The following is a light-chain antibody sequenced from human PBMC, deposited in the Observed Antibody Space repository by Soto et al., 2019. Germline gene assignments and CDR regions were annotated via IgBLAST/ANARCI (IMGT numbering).Light chain of an antibody. CDR1: QSVTKS. J-gene: IGKJ1*01. CDR3: QQYGGSPRT. V-gene: IGKV3-20*01. CDR2: GAS. Sequence: EIVLTQSPGTLSLSPGERATLSCSASQSVTKSLAWYQQKPGQAPRLLIYGASSRATGIPDRFSGSGSGTDFTLTISRLEPEDFAVYYCQQYGGSPRTFGQGTKVE.